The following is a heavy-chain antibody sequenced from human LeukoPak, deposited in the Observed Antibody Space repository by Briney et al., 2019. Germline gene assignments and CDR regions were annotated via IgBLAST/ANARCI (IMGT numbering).Heavy chain of an antibody. V-gene: IGHV1-46*01. J-gene: IGHJ4*02. CDR2: IYPRDGST. Sequence: GASVKVSCKASGYTFTINYLHWVRQAPGQGLEWMGMIYPRDGSTSYAQKFQGRVTVTRDTSTSTVHMELSGLRSEDTAVYYCARDQEGFDYWGQGTLVTVSS. CDR3: ARDQEGFDY. CDR1: GYTFTINY.